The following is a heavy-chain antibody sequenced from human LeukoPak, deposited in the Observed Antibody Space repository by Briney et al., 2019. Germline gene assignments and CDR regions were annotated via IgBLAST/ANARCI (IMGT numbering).Heavy chain of an antibody. D-gene: IGHD3-10*01. CDR1: GDSISGFY. J-gene: IGHJ6*03. CDR3: AREGVSAYYYYMDV. V-gene: IGHV4-4*07. Sequence: SETLSLTCTVSGDSISGFYWSWIRQAAGKGLEWIGHIYTSGSTNYNPSLKSRVTMSVDMSKNQFSLKLSSVTAADTAVYYCAREGVSAYYYYMDVWGKGTTVTVSS. CDR2: IYTSGST.